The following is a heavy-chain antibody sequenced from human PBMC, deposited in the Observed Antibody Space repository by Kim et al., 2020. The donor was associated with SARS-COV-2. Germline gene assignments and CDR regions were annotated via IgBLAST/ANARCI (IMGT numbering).Heavy chain of an antibody. CDR2: IYYSGST. CDR3: AASITGTTVPQCYFDY. D-gene: IGHD1-7*01. Sequence: SETLSLTCTVSGGSISSGGYYWSWIRQHPGKGLEWIGYIYYSGSTYYNPSLKSRVTISVDTSKNQFSLKLSSVTAADTAVYYCAASITGTTVPQCYFDYWGQGTLVTVSS. V-gene: IGHV4-31*03. CDR1: GGSISSGGYY. J-gene: IGHJ4*02.